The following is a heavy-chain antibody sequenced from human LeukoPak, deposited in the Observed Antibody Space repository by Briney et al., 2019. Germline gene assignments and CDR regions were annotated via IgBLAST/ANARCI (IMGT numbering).Heavy chain of an antibody. V-gene: IGHV3-66*01. D-gene: IGHD5/OR15-5a*01. J-gene: IGHJ4*02. Sequence: PGGSLRLSCAASGFTVSNNYMSWVRQAPGKGLEWVSVIYSGGTTFYADSVKGRFTIPRDDSQNTLYLQMNSLRAEDTAVYYCARASRLGLAGMFDYWGQGTLVTVSS. CDR1: GFTVSNNY. CDR2: IYSGGTT. CDR3: ARASRLGLAGMFDY.